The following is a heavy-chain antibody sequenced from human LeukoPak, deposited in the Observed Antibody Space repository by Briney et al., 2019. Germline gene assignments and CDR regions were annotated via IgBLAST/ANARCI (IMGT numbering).Heavy chain of an antibody. J-gene: IGHJ4*02. CDR2: INWNGGST. V-gene: IGHV3-20*04. D-gene: IGHD3-22*01. Sequence: GGSLRLSCAASGFTFDDYGMSWVRHAPGKGLEWVSGINWNGGSTGYADSVKGRFTISRGNAKNSLYLQMNSLRAEDTALYYCARGPLQTIPTSKIVVYYYPFDYWGQGTLVTVSS. CDR3: ARGPLQTIPTSKIVVYYYPFDY. CDR1: GFTFDDYG.